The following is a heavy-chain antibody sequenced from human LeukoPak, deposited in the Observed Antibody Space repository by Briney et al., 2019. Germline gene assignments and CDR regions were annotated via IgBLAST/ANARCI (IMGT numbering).Heavy chain of an antibody. CDR2: IYYTGST. V-gene: IGHV4-59*08. D-gene: IGHD1/OR15-1a*01. J-gene: IGHJ4*02. CDR3: ARQRVNKWNNLWSFDY. CDR1: GGSISSYY. Sequence: SETLSLTCTVSGGSISSYYWSWIRHPPGNGLEWNVYIYYTGSTNYNPSLKSRVTISLDTSKNQFSLKLSSMTAADTAVYYCARQRVNKWNNLWSFDYWGQGTLVTVSS.